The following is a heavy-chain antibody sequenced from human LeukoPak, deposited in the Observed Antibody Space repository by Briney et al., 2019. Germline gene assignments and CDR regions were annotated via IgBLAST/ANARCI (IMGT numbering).Heavy chain of an antibody. CDR3: ASIAARSEYFDI. V-gene: IGHV4-59*01. CDR2: IYYSGST. CDR1: GGSISSYY. D-gene: IGHD6-6*01. Sequence: SETLSRTCTVSGGSISSYYWSWIRQPPGKGLEWIGYIYYSGSTNYNPSLKSRVTISVDTSKNQFSLKLSSVTAADTAVYYCASIAARSEYFDIWGQGTMVTVSS. J-gene: IGHJ3*02.